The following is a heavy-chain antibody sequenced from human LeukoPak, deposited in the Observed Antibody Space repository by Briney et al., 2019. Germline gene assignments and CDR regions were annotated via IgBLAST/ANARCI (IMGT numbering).Heavy chain of an antibody. V-gene: IGHV3-74*01. D-gene: IGHD3-10*02. Sequence: GGSLRLSCVASGFTFTSYWMHWVRQAPGKGLVWVSRINIDGSTTNYADSVKGRFTISRDNAENTLYLQMNSLRAEDTAVYYCAELGITMIGGVWGKGTTVTISS. CDR2: INIDGSTT. J-gene: IGHJ6*04. CDR3: AELGITMIGGV. CDR1: GFTFTSYW.